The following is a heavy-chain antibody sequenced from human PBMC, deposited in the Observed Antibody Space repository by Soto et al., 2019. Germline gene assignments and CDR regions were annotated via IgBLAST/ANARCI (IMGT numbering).Heavy chain of an antibody. CDR2: INGGRA. CDR1: GFTFSRSD. CDR3: ATHGWDL. J-gene: IGHJ5*02. D-gene: IGHD6-19*01. Sequence: EVQLLESGGGLVQPGGSLRLSCAASGFTFSRSDMSWVRQTPGKGLEWVSAINGGRAVYGDSVEGRFTVSRDNSKNTLYLQMNSLRVEDTAIYYCATHGWDLWGQGTLVTVSS. V-gene: IGHV3-23*01.